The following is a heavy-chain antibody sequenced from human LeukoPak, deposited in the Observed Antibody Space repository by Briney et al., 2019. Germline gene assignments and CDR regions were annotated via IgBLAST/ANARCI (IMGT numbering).Heavy chain of an antibody. CDR2: ISPSGGST. D-gene: IGHD3-16*01. CDR3: ARAAENYGGRFDS. V-gene: IGHV1-46*01. CDR1: GYTFTSNY. Sequence: GASVKVSCKAFGYTFTSNYMHWVRQAPGQGPEWMGVISPSGGSTTYAQKFQGRVTLTRDMSTSTDYLELSSLRSEDTAVYYCARAAENYGGRFDSWGQGTLVTVSS. J-gene: IGHJ4*02.